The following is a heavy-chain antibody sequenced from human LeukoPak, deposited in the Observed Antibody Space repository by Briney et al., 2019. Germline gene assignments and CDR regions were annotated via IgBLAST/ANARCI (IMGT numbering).Heavy chain of an antibody. CDR1: GFIFSSYS. CDR3: ASQGSGTQYYFMDG. CDR2: ISSSSSYI. D-gene: IGHD3-10*01. J-gene: IGHJ6*03. Sequence: GGSLRLSCVASGFIFSSYSMNWVRQAPGKGLEWVSSISSSSSYIYYADSVKGRFTISRDNTKNSLSLQMNSLRVEDTAVYYCASQGSGTQYYFMDGWGKGTTVTISS. V-gene: IGHV3-21*01.